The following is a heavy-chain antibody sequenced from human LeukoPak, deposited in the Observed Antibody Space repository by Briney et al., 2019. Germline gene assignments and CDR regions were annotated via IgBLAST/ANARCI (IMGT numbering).Heavy chain of an antibody. CDR2: IYTSGST. D-gene: IGHD6-6*01. V-gene: IGHV4-61*02. CDR3: ARGRSIAARRFDY. Sequence: PSETLSLTCTVSGGSISSGSYYWSWIRQPAGKGLEWIGRIYTSGSTNYNPSLKSRVTISVDTSKNQFSLKLSSVTAADTAVYYCARGRSIAARRFDYWGQGTLVTVSS. CDR1: GGSISSGSYY. J-gene: IGHJ4*02.